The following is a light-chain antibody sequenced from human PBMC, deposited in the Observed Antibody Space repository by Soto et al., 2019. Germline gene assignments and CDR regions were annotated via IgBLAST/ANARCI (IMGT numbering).Light chain of an antibody. CDR1: QTVSSNF. CDR2: GAS. CDR3: RQYGRSLGFA. V-gene: IGKV3-20*01. J-gene: IGKJ4*01. Sequence: IVLTQSPGTLSLSPGERATLSCRASQTVSSNFLAWYQEKPGQGPRLLIYGASTRATGIPDRFSGSGSGTDFPLTISRLDPEDFAVYYCRQYGRSLGFAVGGGTKVEIK.